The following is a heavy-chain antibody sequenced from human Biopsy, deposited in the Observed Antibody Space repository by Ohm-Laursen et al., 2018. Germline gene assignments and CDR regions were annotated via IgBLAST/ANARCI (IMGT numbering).Heavy chain of an antibody. D-gene: IGHD3-9*01. Sequence: SVKVSCKAPEGTFSNYGVNWVRQAPGQGLEWLGGNIPILGTGNYAQKFQDRVTVAADTSTGTATMELRSLRSDDTAVYYCATKLTGYFHHWGQGTLVSVSS. CDR2: NIPILGTG. CDR3: ATKLTGYFHH. J-gene: IGHJ1*01. CDR1: EGTFSNYG. V-gene: IGHV1-69*06.